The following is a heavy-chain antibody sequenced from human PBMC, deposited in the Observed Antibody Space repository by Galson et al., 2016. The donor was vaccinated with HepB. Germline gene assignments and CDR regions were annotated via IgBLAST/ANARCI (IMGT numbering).Heavy chain of an antibody. V-gene: IGHV3-7*03. Sequence: SLRLSCAASGYSFSSHWMTWVRQAPGKGLEGVAHLREDASGKFYVESVKGRFTVSRDNGKSSLYLQMNSLRAEDTAVYYCARVGRFPHNYAMDVWGQGTTVTVSS. CDR1: GYSFSSHW. D-gene: IGHD1-14*01. J-gene: IGHJ6*02. CDR2: LREDASGK. CDR3: ARVGRFPHNYAMDV.